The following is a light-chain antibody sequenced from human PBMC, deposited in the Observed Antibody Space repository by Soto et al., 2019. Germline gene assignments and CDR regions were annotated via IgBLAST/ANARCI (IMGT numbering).Light chain of an antibody. J-gene: IGLJ1*01. CDR2: EVN. Sequence: LTQPPSASGSPGQSVTISCTGTSSDVGAYDYVSWYQQHPGKAPKLMIYEVNKRPSGVPDRFSGSKSGNTASLTVSGLQAEDEADYYCSAHAGIIFYVFGTGTKVTVL. CDR1: SSDVGAYDY. CDR3: SAHAGIIFYV. V-gene: IGLV2-8*01.